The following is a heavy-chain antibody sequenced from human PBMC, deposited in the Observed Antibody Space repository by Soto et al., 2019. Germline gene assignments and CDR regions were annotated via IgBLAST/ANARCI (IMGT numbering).Heavy chain of an antibody. CDR1: GFTFSGHW. CDR3: AREAGYCSRTSCYRRAFDT. CDR2: INTDGGSS. D-gene: IGHD2-2*01. Sequence: EVQLVESGGDLVQPGGSLRLSCAASGFTFSGHWMHWVRQVPGKGLEWVSRINTDGGSSAYADSVKGRFTISRDNAKNTRYLQMNGRRAEDTAVYYCAREAGYCSRTSCYRRAFDTWGQGTTVTVSS. V-gene: IGHV3-74*03. J-gene: IGHJ3*02.